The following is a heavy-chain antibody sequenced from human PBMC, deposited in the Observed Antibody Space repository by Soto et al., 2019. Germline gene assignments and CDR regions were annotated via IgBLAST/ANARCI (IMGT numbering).Heavy chain of an antibody. CDR3: ARLGGSSRHFDY. D-gene: IGHD1-26*01. CDR1: GYNFAGYW. CDR2: IYPGDSQT. J-gene: IGHJ4*02. Sequence: EVQLVQSGAEVKKPGESLKISCKGSGYNFAGYWICWVRQPPGKGLEWMAIIYPGDSQTRYSPSFHGQVTISADKSITTAYLQWSSLKASDTATYYCARLGGSSRHFDYWGQGTLVTVSS. V-gene: IGHV5-51*01.